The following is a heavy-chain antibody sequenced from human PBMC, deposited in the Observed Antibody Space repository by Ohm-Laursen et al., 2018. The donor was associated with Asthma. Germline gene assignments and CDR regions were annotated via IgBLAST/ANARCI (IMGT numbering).Heavy chain of an antibody. CDR1: GFTFNKHH. Sequence: SLRLSCAAPGFTFNKHHMTWVRQAPGKGLEWVSAIDGSGGRSYYADSVKGRFTISRDNPRNTLYLQMNSLRAEDTAVYYCARDLTYDSSGLGYWGQGTLVTVSS. CDR3: ARDLTYDSSGLGY. CDR2: IDGSGGRS. J-gene: IGHJ4*02. D-gene: IGHD3-22*01. V-gene: IGHV3-23*01.